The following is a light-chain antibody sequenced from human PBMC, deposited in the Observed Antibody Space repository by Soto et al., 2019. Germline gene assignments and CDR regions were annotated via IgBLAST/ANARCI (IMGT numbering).Light chain of an antibody. V-gene: IGLV2-14*03. CDR2: DVN. CDR3: TSWTTSTTMR. J-gene: IGLJ2*01. CDR1: SSDIGAYNF. Sequence: QSVLTQPASVSGSPGQSITIPCTGTSSDIGAYNFVSWYQQHPGKAPKLMLYDVNIRPSGVSNRFSGSKSGNTASLTISGLQAEDEADYYCTSWTTSTTMRFGGGTKVTVL.